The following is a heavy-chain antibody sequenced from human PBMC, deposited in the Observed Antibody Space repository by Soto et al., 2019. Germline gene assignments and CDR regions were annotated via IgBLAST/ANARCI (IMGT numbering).Heavy chain of an antibody. V-gene: IGHV3-7*03. J-gene: IGHJ4*02. CDR2: IKQDGSEK. CDR3: ARDSFEYSSSSWDY. Sequence: EVQLVESGGGLVQPGGSLRLSCAASGFTFSSYWMSWVRQAPGKGLEWVANIKQDGSEKYYVDSVKGRFTISRDNAKNSLYLQMNSLRAEDTAVYYCARDSFEYSSSSWDYWGQGTLVTVSS. CDR1: GFTFSSYW. D-gene: IGHD6-6*01.